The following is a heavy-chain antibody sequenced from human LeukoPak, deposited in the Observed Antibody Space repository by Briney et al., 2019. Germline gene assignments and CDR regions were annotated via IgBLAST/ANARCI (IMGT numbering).Heavy chain of an antibody. CDR2: ISSSSSYI. V-gene: IGHV3-21*01. Sequence: PGGPLRLSCAASGFTFSSYSMNWVRQAPGKGLEWVSSISSSSSYIYYADSVKGRFTISRDNAKNSLYLQMNSLRAEDTAVYYCARGVPAEGDYWGQGTLVTVSS. D-gene: IGHD2-2*01. CDR1: GFTFSSYS. J-gene: IGHJ4*02. CDR3: ARGVPAEGDY.